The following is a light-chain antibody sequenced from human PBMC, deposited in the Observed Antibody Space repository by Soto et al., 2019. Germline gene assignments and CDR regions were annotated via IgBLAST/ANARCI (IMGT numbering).Light chain of an antibody. CDR3: GSYTTRSTWV. CDR1: SSDVGSYNY. Sequence: QSVLTQPASVSGSPGQSITVSCTGTSSDVGSYNYVSWFQQYPGKAPQLVIFEISNRPSGISNRFSGSKSGNTASLTISGLQAEDEATHYCGSYTTRSTWVFGGGTQLTVL. CDR2: EIS. V-gene: IGLV2-14*01. J-gene: IGLJ3*02.